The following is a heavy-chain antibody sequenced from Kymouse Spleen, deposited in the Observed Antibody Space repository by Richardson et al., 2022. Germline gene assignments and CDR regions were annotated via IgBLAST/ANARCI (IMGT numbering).Heavy chain of an antibody. D-gene: IGHD1-1*01,IGHD1-20*01. CDR2: IYYSGST. V-gene: IGHV4-39*01. Sequence: QLQLQESGPGLVKPSETLSLTCTVSGGSISSSSYYWGWIRQPPGKGLEWIGSIYYSGSTYYNPSLKSRVTISVDTSKNQFSLKLSSVTAADTAVYYCARQGLERYYGMDVWGQGTTVTVSS. CDR1: GGSISSSSYY. CDR3: ARQGLERYYGMDV. J-gene: IGHJ6*02.